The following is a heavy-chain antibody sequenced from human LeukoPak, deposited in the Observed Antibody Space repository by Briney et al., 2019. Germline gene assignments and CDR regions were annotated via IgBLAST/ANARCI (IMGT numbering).Heavy chain of an antibody. CDR2: IYYSGST. J-gene: IGHJ4*02. CDR1: GGSISSYY. CDR3: ARGADSSGYYSIFYFDY. D-gene: IGHD3-22*01. V-gene: IGHV4-59*01. Sequence: SETLSLTCTVSGGSISSYYWNWIRQPPGKGLEWIGYIYYSGSTNYNPSLKSRVAISVDTSKNQFSLKLSSVTAADTAVYYCARGADSSGYYSIFYFDYWGQGTLVTVSS.